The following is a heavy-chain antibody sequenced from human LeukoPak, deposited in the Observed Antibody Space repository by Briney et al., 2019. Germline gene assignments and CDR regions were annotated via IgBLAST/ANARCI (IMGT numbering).Heavy chain of an antibody. J-gene: IGHJ4*02. D-gene: IGHD2-2*01. CDR3: ARSCSVTSCPFDY. CDR1: GDSISTYY. V-gene: IGHV4-4*09. Sequence: SETLSLTCTVSGDSISTYYWSWMRQPPGKGLEWIGYIYTSGSTNYNPSLKSRVIISVDTSNNQFSLKLSSVTAADTAVYYCARSCSVTSCPFDYWGQGTLVTVSS. CDR2: IYTSGST.